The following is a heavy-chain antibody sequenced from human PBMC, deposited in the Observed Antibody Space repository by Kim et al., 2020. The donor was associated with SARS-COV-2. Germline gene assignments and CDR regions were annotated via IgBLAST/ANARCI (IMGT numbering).Heavy chain of an antibody. V-gene: IGHV3-30*18. CDR2: ISYDGSNK. Sequence: GGSLRLSCAASGFTFSSYGMHWVRQAPGKGLEWVAVISYDGSNKYYADSVKGRFTISRDNSKNTLYLQMNSQRAEDTAVYYCAKDQKYYDFWSGYFSGLDDAENYYSYGMDVWGQGTTVTVSS. CDR1: GFTFSSYG. D-gene: IGHD3-3*01. CDR3: AKDQKYYDFWSGYFSGLDDAENYYSYGMDV. J-gene: IGHJ6*02.